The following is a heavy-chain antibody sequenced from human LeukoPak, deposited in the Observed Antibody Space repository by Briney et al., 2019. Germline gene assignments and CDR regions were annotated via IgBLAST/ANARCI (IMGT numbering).Heavy chain of an antibody. J-gene: IGHJ5*02. CDR3: AKVGGTENWFDP. Sequence: SQTLSLTCTVSGGSISSGNYYWSWIRQPAGKGLEWIGRIFTSGSTNYNPSLKSRVTISVGTSKNQFSLKLTSVTAADTAVYYCAKVGGTENWFDPWGQGTLVTVSS. CDR2: IFTSGST. D-gene: IGHD1-26*01. CDR1: GGSISSGNYY. V-gene: IGHV4-61*02.